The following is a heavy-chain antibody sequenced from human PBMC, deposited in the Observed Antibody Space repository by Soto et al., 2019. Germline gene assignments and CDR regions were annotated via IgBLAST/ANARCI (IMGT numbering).Heavy chain of an antibody. D-gene: IGHD5-12*01. CDR3: AKDWYSGYVFLGAFDI. CDR1: GFTFSSYA. J-gene: IGHJ3*02. Sequence: GGSLRLSCAASGFTFSSYAMSWVRQAPGKGLEWVSAISGSGGSTYYADSVKGRFTISRDNSKNTLYLQMNSLRAEDTAVYYCAKDWYSGYVFLGAFDIWGQGTMVTVSS. CDR2: ISGSGGST. V-gene: IGHV3-23*01.